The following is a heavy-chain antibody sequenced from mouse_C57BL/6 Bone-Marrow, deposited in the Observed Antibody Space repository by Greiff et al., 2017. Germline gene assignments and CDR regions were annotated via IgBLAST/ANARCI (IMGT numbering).Heavy chain of an antibody. J-gene: IGHJ3*01. CDR2: IDPETGGT. V-gene: IGHV1-15*01. D-gene: IGHD2-3*01. CDR3: TRSPRWAWFAY. Sequence: VQLQQSGAELVRPGASVTLSCKASGYTFTDYEMHWVKQTPVHGLEWIGAIDPETGGTAYNQKFKGKAILTADKSSSTAYMELRRLTSEDSAVYYCTRSPRWAWFAYWGQGTLVTVSA. CDR1: GYTFTDYE.